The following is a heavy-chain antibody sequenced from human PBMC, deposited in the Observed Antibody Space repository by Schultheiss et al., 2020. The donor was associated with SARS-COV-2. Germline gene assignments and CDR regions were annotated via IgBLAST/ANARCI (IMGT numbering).Heavy chain of an antibody. CDR3: ARGCHYYDSSGYIAPPEYFQH. J-gene: IGHJ1*01. CDR1: GYTFTSYA. V-gene: IGHV1-3*02. CDR2: SNAGNGNT. D-gene: IGHD3-22*01. Sequence: ASVKVSCKASGYTFTSYAMHWVRQAPGQRLEWMGWSNAGNGNTKYSQEFQGRVTITRDTSASTAYMELSSLRSEDMAVYYCARGCHYYDSSGYIAPPEYFQHWGQGTLVTVSS.